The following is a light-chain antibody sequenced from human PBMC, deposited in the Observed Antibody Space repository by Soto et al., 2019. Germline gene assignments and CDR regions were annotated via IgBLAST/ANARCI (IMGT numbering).Light chain of an antibody. V-gene: IGKV3-20*01. CDR3: QQYGSSPWT. CDR2: GAS. Sequence: IVLTQSPDTLSLSPGERATLSCRASQSVSSPYLAWYQQKPGQAPRLVIYGASSRATGIPDRFSGSGSGTDFTLTISRLEPGDFAVYYCQQYGSSPWTFGQGTKVDIK. J-gene: IGKJ1*01. CDR1: QSVSSPY.